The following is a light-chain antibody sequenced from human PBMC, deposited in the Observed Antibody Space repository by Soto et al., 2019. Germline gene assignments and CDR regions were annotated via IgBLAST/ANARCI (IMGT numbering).Light chain of an antibody. V-gene: IGLV2-14*03. CDR1: ISDVGSYNY. J-gene: IGLJ1*01. CDR2: DVS. Sequence: QSALTQPASVSGSPGQPITISCTGTISDVGSYNYVPWYQQYPGKAPKLMIYDVSTRPSGVSDRFSGSKSGNTASLTISGLRAEDEADYYCGSYTTSSNYVFGTGTKVTVL. CDR3: GSYTTSSNYV.